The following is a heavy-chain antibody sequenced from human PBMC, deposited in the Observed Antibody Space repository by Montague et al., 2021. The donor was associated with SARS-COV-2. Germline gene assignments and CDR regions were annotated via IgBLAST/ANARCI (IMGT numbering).Heavy chain of an antibody. CDR1: GASISSYY. D-gene: IGHD1/OR15-1a*01. V-gene: IGHV4-59*13. J-gene: IGHJ4*02. Sequence: SETLSLTCAVSGASISSYYWCWSWQPPPPGLELVGHICYNDSANYYSSLKRRVTISMDTPKNHFSLKVTSVTAADTALYFCAGGQQMNYFDFWGQATLVTVSS. CDR2: ICYNDSA. CDR3: AGGQQMNYFDF.